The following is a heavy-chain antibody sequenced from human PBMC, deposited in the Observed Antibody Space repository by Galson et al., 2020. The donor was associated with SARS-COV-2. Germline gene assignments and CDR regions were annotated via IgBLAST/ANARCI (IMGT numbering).Heavy chain of an antibody. CDR1: VGSFSGFS. V-gene: IGHV4-34*01. CDR3: ARGRIGVVPAPILGLGPYYEYYAMDV. D-gene: IGHD2-2*01. J-gene: IGHJ6*02. CDR2: INHSGSA. Sequence: TSETRSLTCAVYVGSFSGFSWSWVRQSPGKGLEWIGEINHSGSANYNPSLKSRVTISVDTSKNQFSLKLTSVTAAETGVYFCARGRIGVVPAPILGLGPYYEYYAMDVWGRGTTITVSS.